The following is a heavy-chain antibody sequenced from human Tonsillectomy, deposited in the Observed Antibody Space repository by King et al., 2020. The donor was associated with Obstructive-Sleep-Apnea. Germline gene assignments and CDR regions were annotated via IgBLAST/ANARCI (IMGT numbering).Heavy chain of an antibody. Sequence: QLVQSGAEVKKPGASVKVSCKASGYTFTSYYMHWVRQAPGQGLEWMGIINPSSGSTTYAQKFQGRVTMTRDTSTSTVYMELRSLTSEDTAVYYCARGPLSIAGAFYYGMDVWGQGTTVIVSS. CDR2: INPSSGST. J-gene: IGHJ6*02. V-gene: IGHV1-46*01. CDR3: ARGPLSIAGAFYYGMDV. D-gene: IGHD6-13*01. CDR1: GYTFTSYY.